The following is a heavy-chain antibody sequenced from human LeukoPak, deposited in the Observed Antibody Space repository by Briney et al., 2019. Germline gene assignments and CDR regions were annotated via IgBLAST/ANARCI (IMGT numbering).Heavy chain of an antibody. J-gene: IGHJ4*02. CDR1: GFTFDDYG. CDR3: AREETRITMLRGVTYFEY. D-gene: IGHD3-10*01. Sequence: GGSLRLSCAASGFTFDDYGMSWVRHAPRKGLEWVSFISWNGGSTGYADSVKGRFTISRDNAKNSLYLQMSSLRAEDTALYYCAREETRITMLRGVTYFEYWGQGTLVTVSS. V-gene: IGHV3-20*04. CDR2: ISWNGGST.